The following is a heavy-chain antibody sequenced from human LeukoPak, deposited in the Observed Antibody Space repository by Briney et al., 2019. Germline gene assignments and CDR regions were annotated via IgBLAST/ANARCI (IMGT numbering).Heavy chain of an antibody. CDR3: ARVGRVRASVVPAAMPVD. CDR2: INPNSGGT. Sequence: GASVKVSCKASGYTFTGYYMHWVRQAPGQGLEWMGWINPNSGGTNYAQKFQGRVTMTRDTSISTAYMDLSRLRSDDTAVYYCARVGRVRASVVPAAMPVDWGQGTLVTVSS. J-gene: IGHJ4*02. D-gene: IGHD2-2*01. V-gene: IGHV1-2*02. CDR1: GYTFTGYY.